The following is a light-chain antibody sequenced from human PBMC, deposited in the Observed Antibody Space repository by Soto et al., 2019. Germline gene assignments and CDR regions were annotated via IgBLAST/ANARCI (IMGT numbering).Light chain of an antibody. CDR3: QQNYSTPYT. CDR1: QSISSY. V-gene: IGKV1-39*01. J-gene: IGKJ2*01. Sequence: DIQLTQSPSSLSASVGDRVTITCRASQSISSYLNWYPQKPGKAPKLLIYAASSLQSGVPSRFSGSGSGTDFTLTISSLQPEDFAAYYCQQNYSTPYTFGQGTQLEIK. CDR2: AAS.